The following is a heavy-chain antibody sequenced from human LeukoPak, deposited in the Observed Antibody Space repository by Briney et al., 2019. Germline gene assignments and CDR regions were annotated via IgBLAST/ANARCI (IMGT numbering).Heavy chain of an antibody. CDR1: GVSISSYY. D-gene: IGHD2-2*01. CDR3: ASTIVVVPAAPWDAFDI. Sequence: SETLSLTCTVSGVSISSYYWSWIRQPAGKGLEWIGRIYTSGSTNYNPSLKSRVTMSVDTSKNQFSLKLSSVTAADTAVYYCASTIVVVPAAPWDAFDIWGQGTMVTVSS. V-gene: IGHV4-4*07. J-gene: IGHJ3*02. CDR2: IYTSGST.